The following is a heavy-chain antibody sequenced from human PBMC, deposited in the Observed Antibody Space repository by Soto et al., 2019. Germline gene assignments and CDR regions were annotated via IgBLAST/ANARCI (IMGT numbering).Heavy chain of an antibody. Sequence: QLQLQESGPGLVKPSETLSLTCTVSGGSISGSSYYWGWIRQPPGKGLEWIGTIFYSGTTYYNPSLKSRDTISVDTSKNQFSLRLTSVTAADTAVYYCASYGDYPDYWGQGTLVTVSS. CDR2: IFYSGTT. D-gene: IGHD4-17*01. CDR1: GGSISGSSYY. J-gene: IGHJ4*02. CDR3: ASYGDYPDY. V-gene: IGHV4-39*01.